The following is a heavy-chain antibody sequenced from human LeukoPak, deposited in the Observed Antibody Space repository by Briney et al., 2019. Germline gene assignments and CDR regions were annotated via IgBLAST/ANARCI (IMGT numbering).Heavy chain of an antibody. CDR2: INHSGST. J-gene: IGHJ6*03. CDR3: VGRYSSGWYGRSYYYYMDV. V-gene: IGHV4-34*01. Sequence: KPSETLSLTCAVYGGSFSGYYWSWSRQPSGKGLQWIGEINHSGSTNYNPSLKSRVTISVDTSKNQFSLKLSSVTAADTAVYYCVGRYSSGWYGRSYYYYMDVWGKGTTVTVSS. CDR1: GGSFSGYY. D-gene: IGHD6-19*01.